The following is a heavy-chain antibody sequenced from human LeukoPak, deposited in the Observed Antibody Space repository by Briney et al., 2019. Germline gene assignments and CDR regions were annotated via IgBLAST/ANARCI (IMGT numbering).Heavy chain of an antibody. CDR2: ISGYNGNT. CDR1: GYTFTSYG. J-gene: IGHJ6*02. V-gene: IGHV1-18*01. Sequence: ASVKVSCKASGYTFTSYGISWVRQAPGHGLEWMGWISGYNGNTNSAQKLQGRVTMTTDTSTSTAYMELRSLRSDDTAVSYCARVRGYCSGGSCYYGMDVWGQGTTVTVSS. CDR3: ARVRGYCSGGSCYYGMDV. D-gene: IGHD2-15*01.